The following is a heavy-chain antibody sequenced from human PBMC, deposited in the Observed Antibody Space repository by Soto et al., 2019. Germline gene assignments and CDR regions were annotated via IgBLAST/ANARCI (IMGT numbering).Heavy chain of an antibody. CDR2: IYSGGST. J-gene: IGHJ3*02. CDR3: ASYGDYEMGAFDI. CDR1: GFTVSSNY. V-gene: IGHV3-66*01. Sequence: GRSLRLSCAASGFTVSSNYMSWVRQAPGKGLEWVSVIYSGGSTYYADSVKGRFTISRDNSKNTLYLQMNSLRAEDTAVYYCASYGDYEMGAFDIWGQGTMVTVSS. D-gene: IGHD4-17*01.